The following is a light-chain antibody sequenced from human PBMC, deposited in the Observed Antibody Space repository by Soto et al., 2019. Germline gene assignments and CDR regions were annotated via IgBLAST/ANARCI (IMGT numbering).Light chain of an antibody. Sequence: EIVLTQSPGTLSLSPGERANLSCRASQSVSSSYLAWYQQKPGQAPRLLIYGASSRATGIPDRFSGSGSGTDFTLTISRLEPGDFAVYYCQQYNSSPSTFGGGTTVEIK. V-gene: IGKV3-20*01. CDR1: QSVSSSY. CDR3: QQYNSSPST. CDR2: GAS. J-gene: IGKJ4*01.